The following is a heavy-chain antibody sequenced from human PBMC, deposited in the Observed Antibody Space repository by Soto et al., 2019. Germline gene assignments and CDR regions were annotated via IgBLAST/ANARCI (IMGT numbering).Heavy chain of an antibody. D-gene: IGHD4-17*01. Sequence: VGSLRLSCASSGFTFNSYAMNCVRQAPGKGLEWVSVISGCGGRTYYADSVKGRFTISRDNSKNTLFLQMNSLRAEDTAVYYCARDYYGHFWSFDYWGQGTLVIVS. J-gene: IGHJ4*02. V-gene: IGHV3-23*01. CDR1: GFTFNSYA. CDR2: ISGCGGRT. CDR3: ARDYYGHFWSFDY.